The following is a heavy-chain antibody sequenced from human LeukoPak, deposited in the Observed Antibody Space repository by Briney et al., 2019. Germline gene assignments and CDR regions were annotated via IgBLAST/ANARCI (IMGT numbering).Heavy chain of an antibody. Sequence: GESLKISFKGSGYSFTSYWISWVRQMPRKGLEWMGRIDPSDSYTNYSPSFQGHVTISADKSISTAYLQWSSLKASDTAMYYCARLPVGVAAAASSGDGMDVWGKGTTVTVSS. V-gene: IGHV5-10-1*01. D-gene: IGHD6-13*01. CDR3: ARLPVGVAAAASSGDGMDV. J-gene: IGHJ6*04. CDR2: IDPSDSYT. CDR1: GYSFTSYW.